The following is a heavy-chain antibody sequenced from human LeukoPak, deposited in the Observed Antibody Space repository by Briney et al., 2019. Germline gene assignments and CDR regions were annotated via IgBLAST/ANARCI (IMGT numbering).Heavy chain of an antibody. CDR1: GFTFSSYA. CDR3: ATYSSSWYGFDY. J-gene: IGHJ4*02. CDR2: ISGSGGST. V-gene: IGHV3-23*01. Sequence: GGSLRLSCAASGFTFSSYAMSWVRQAPGKGLEWVSAISGSGGSTYYADSVKGRFTISRDNSKNTLYLQMNSLRAEDTAVYYCATYSSSWYGFDYWGQGTLVAVSS. D-gene: IGHD6-13*01.